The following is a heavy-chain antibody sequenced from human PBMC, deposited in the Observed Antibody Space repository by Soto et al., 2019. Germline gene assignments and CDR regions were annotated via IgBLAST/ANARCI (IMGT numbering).Heavy chain of an antibody. Sequence: GASVKVSCKASGYTFTSYGISWVRQAPGQGLEWMGWISTYNGNTKYAQKLQGRVTMTTDTSTNTAYMELRSLRSDDTAVFYCAREMVRGVGSDYWGQGTLVTVSS. D-gene: IGHD3-10*01. CDR2: ISTYNGNT. V-gene: IGHV1-18*01. CDR3: AREMVRGVGSDY. CDR1: GYTFTSYG. J-gene: IGHJ4*02.